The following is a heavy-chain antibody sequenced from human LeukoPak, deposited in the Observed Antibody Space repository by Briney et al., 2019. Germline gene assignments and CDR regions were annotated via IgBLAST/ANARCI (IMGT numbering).Heavy chain of an antibody. CDR2: ISSSSSYI. CDR3: ARPSCRGNCYYRIDV. J-gene: IGHJ6*04. V-gene: IGHV3-21*01. D-gene: IGHD2-15*01. Sequence: GGSLRLSCAASGFTFSTYSMNWVRQAPGKELECVSSISSSSSYIYYADSVKGRFTISRDNAKNSLYLQMNSLRAEDTAVYYCARPSCRGNCYYRIDVWGEGITVTVSS. CDR1: GFTFSTYS.